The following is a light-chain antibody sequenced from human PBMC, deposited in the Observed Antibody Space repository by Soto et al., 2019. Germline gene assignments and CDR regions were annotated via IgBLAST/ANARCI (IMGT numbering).Light chain of an antibody. J-gene: IGKJ1*01. V-gene: IGKV3-15*01. Sequence: EIVMTQSPATLSVSPGERATLSCRASRSVSSNLAWYQQKPGQAPRLLIYGASTRATGIPARFSGSGSETEFTLTISSLQSEDFAVYYCQQYNNWPQTFGQGTKVEIK. CDR1: RSVSSN. CDR2: GAS. CDR3: QQYNNWPQT.